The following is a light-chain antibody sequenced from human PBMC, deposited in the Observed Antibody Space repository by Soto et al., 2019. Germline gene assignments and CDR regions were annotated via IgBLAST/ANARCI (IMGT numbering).Light chain of an antibody. CDR1: QSLIHSDGSTY. V-gene: IGKV2-30*02. J-gene: IGKJ1*01. Sequence: DVVMTQSPLSLPVTLGQPASISCRSSQSLIHSDGSTYLSWFQQRPGQSPRRLIYEVSDRDSGVPDRFIGSGSGTDFTLKISRVEAEDVGVYYCMQGTHWPWTFGQGTEVETK. CDR3: MQGTHWPWT. CDR2: EVS.